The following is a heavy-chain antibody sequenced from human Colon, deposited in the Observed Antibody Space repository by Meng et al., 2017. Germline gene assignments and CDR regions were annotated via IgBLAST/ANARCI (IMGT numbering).Heavy chain of an antibody. J-gene: IGHJ4*02. D-gene: IGHD1-26*01. CDR1: GFYFNDYY. CDR3: ALKGSFFDS. Sequence: QVQLVESGGGWVKPGGSLRLSCVGSGFYFNDYYMSWIRQTPGKGLEWVANIGNNGRPIFYADSVKGRFTISRDNARNSLYLQMDSLTVEDTALYYCALKGSFFDSWGQGALVTVSS. CDR2: IGNNGRPI. V-gene: IGHV3-11*01.